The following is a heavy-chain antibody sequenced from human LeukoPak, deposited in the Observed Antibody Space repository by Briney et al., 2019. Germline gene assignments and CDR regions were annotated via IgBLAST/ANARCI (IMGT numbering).Heavy chain of an antibody. Sequence: PGGSLRLSCAASGFTVSSNYMSWVRQAPGKGLEWVSVIYSGGSTYYADSVKGRFTISRDNSKNTLYLQMNSLRAEDTAVYYCARMCGPGMETRSCDYWGQGTLVTVSS. CDR2: IYSGGST. D-gene: IGHD3/OR15-3a*01. CDR1: GFTVSSNY. J-gene: IGHJ4*02. CDR3: ARMCGPGMETRSCDY. V-gene: IGHV3-53*01.